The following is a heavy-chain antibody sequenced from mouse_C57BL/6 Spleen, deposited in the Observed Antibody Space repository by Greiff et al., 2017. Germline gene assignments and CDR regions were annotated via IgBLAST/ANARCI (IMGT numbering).Heavy chain of an antibody. CDR1: GYAFTNYL. D-gene: IGHD2-3*01. Sequence: QVQLKQSGAELVRPGTSVKVSCKASGYAFTNYLIEWVKQRPGQGLEWIGVINPGSGGTNYNEKFKGKATLTADKSSSTANMQLSSLTSEDSAVYFCAREEDGYYGAYWGQGTLVTVSA. CDR2: INPGSGGT. V-gene: IGHV1-54*01. CDR3: AREEDGYYGAY. J-gene: IGHJ3*01.